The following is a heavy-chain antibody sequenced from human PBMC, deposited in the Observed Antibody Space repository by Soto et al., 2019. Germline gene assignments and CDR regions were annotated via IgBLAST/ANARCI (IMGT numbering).Heavy chain of an antibody. D-gene: IGHD6-13*01. V-gene: IGHV3-49*03. CDR3: TRVELAAAGFYYYYGMDV. Sequence: GGSLSLSCTASGFTFGDYAMSWFRQAPGKGLEWVGFIRSKAYGGTTEYAASVKGRFTISRDDSKSIAYLQMNSLKTEDTAVYYCTRVELAAAGFYYYYGMDVWGQGTTVTVSS. J-gene: IGHJ6*02. CDR2: IRSKAYGGTT. CDR1: GFTFGDYA.